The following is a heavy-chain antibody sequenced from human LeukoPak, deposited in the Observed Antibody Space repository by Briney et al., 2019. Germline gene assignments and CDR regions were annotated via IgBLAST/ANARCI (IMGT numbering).Heavy chain of an antibody. CDR3: ARHGGGGESYPRVFDY. V-gene: IGHV4-59*08. Sequence: PSETLSLTCNVSGGSISPYYWSWIRQPPGKGLEWIGYIYYSGSTNYNPSLNSRVTISVDTSKNQFSLKLSSMTAADTAVYYCARHGGGGESYPRVFDYWGRGNLVTVSS. J-gene: IGHJ4*02. CDR1: GGSISPYY. CDR2: IYYSGST. D-gene: IGHD1-26*01.